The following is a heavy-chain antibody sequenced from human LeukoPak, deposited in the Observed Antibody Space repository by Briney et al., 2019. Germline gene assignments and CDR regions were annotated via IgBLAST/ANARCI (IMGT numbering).Heavy chain of an antibody. CDR2: IYHSGST. J-gene: IGHJ3*02. Sequence: SETLSLTCAVSGGSISSGGYSWSWIRQPPGTGLEWIGYIYHSGSTYYNPSLKSRVTISVDRSKNQFSLKLSSVTAADTAVYYCAREAARPEDAFDIWGQGTMVTVSS. D-gene: IGHD6-6*01. CDR3: AREAARPEDAFDI. CDR1: GGSISSGGYS. V-gene: IGHV4-30-2*01.